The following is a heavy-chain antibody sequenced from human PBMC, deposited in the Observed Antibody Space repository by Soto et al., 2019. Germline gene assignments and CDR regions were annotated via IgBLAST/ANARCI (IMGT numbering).Heavy chain of an antibody. D-gene: IGHD3-16*01. Sequence: QVQLVESGGGVVQPGRSLRLSCAASGFTFSSHSIQWVRQAPGKGLAWVAVISYDGSIKYYADSVKGRFTISRDNSKNPAYLQMNSRRAEDTAVFYCAREWSTAGDLDYWGQGTLVIVSS. J-gene: IGHJ4*02. CDR1: GFTFSSHS. CDR3: AREWSTAGDLDY. V-gene: IGHV3-30-3*01. CDR2: ISYDGSIK.